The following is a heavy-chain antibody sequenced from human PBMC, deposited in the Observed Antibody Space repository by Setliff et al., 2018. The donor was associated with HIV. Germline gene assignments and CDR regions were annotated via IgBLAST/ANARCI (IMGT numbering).Heavy chain of an antibody. CDR3: AREQPYYNFWSGYYSNWFDP. CDR2: ISVYNGYT. D-gene: IGHD3-3*01. Sequence: ASVKVSCKASGYTFTSYGISWVRQAPGHGLEWMGWISVYNGYTNYAQKLQGRVTMTTDTSTSTAYIDLRSLGSDDTAVYYCAREQPYYNFWSGYYSNWFDPWGQGTLVTVSS. V-gene: IGHV1-18*01. J-gene: IGHJ5*02. CDR1: GYTFTSYG.